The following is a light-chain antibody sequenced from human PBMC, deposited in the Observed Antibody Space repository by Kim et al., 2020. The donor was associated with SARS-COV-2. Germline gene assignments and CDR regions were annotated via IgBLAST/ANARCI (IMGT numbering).Light chain of an antibody. CDR1: QNINNW. V-gene: IGKV1-5*03. CDR2: KAS. J-gene: IGKJ2*01. Sequence: DIQMTHSPSTLSASVGERVTITCRASQNINNWLAWYQQKPGRALKLLIYKASNLDAGVPSRFSGVGFGTEFTLTISSLQPDDFATYYCQQYTGSYAFGQGTKLEI. CDR3: QQYTGSYA.